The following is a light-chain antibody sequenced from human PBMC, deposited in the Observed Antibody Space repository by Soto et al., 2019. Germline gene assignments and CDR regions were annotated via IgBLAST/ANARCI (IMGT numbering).Light chain of an antibody. J-gene: IGLJ1*01. CDR1: SSNIGAGYD. V-gene: IGLV1-40*01. CDR2: GNS. Sequence: QSVLTQPPSVYGAPGQRVTISCTGSSSNIGAGYDVHWYQQLPGTAPKLLIYGNSNRPSGVPDRFSGSKSGTSASLAITGRQAEDEAEYYCQSYDSSLSAYVFGTGTRLTVL. CDR3: QSYDSSLSAYV.